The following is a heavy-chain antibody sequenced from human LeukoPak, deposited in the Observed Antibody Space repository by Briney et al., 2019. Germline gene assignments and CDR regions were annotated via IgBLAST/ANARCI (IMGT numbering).Heavy chain of an antibody. CDR1: GYSFTRYG. D-gene: IGHD2-15*01. J-gene: IGHJ4*02. CDR3: TRDVEPGGTLDS. CDR2: INTRTGDP. Sequence: VASVKVSCKTSGYSFTRYGIDWLRKAPGQRFEWLGWINTRTGDPSYAPAYMGRLLFSLDTSVSTAYLQISSLKSEDSAVYYCTRDVEPGGTLDSWGQGTLVTVSS. V-gene: IGHV7-4-1*02.